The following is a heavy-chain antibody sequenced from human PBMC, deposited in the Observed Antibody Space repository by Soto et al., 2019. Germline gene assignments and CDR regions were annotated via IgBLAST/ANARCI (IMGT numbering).Heavy chain of an antibody. V-gene: IGHV3-23*01. CDR3: ACRNVADRSNWRPLPYFDY. CDR1: GFTFSNYA. D-gene: IGHD6-13*01. Sequence: EVQLLESGGGLVQPGGSLRLSCAASGFTFSNYAMSWVRQAPGKGLEWVSSITGSADSTYSADSVKGRFTISRDNSKNTVYLQVNSLGVDDTAVYYCACRNVADRSNWRPLPYFDYWGPGTLVTVSS. J-gene: IGHJ4*02. CDR2: ITGSADST.